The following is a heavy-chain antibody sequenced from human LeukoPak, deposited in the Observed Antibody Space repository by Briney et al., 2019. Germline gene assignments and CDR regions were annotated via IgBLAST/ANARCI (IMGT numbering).Heavy chain of an antibody. V-gene: IGHV3-7*01. CDR3: ARVYYQDSGTSYRHLDY. D-gene: IGHD3-22*01. CDR2: IKQDESEK. Sequence: PGGSLRLSCAASGFTFSSYAMSWVRQAPGKGLEWVASIKQDESEKYFLDSVKGRFTISRDNAENSLYLQMNSLRAEDTAVYYCARVYYQDSGTSYRHLDYWGQGTLVTVSS. J-gene: IGHJ4*02. CDR1: GFTFSSYA.